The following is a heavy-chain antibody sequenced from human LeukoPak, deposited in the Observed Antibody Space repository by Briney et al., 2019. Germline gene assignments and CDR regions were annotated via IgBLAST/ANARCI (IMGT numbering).Heavy chain of an antibody. J-gene: IGHJ4*02. Sequence: PGGSLRLSCAASGFTFSAYTMNWVRQAPGKGLEWVSSIGSSSASIYYADSMKGRFTISRDNAQNSLYLQMNSLRAGDTAMYYCARGLPGIAAPGFAYWDQGTLVTVSS. CDR1: GFTFSAYT. V-gene: IGHV3-21*01. D-gene: IGHD6-13*01. CDR2: IGSSSASI. CDR3: ARGLPGIAAPGFAY.